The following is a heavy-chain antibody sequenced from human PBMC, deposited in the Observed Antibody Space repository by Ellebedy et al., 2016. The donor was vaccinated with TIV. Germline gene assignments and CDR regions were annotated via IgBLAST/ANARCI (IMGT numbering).Heavy chain of an antibody. CDR3: AKARSAGGLNFDS. J-gene: IGHJ4*02. CDR1: GFTFSDYW. Sequence: GESLKISXEGSGFTFSDYWMSWVRQAPGKGLEWVSHISGSSTTIHYADSVKGRFTISRDNAKNSLYLQMNSLRAEDTAVYYCAKARSAGGLNFDSWGQGTLVTVSS. D-gene: IGHD3-10*01. V-gene: IGHV3-48*04. CDR2: ISGSSTTI.